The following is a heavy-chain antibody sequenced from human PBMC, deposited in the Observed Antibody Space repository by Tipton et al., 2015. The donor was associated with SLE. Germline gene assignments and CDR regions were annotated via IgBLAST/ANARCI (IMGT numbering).Heavy chain of an antibody. J-gene: IGHJ2*01. V-gene: IGHV3-53*05. D-gene: IGHD4-17*01. Sequence: GSLRLSCAASGFTVSSNYMSWVRQAPGKGLEWVSVIYSGGSTYYADSVKGRFTISRDNSKNTLYLQMNSLRAEDTAVYYCARDQYDYGDGPRYWYFDLWGRGTLVTVSS. CDR1: GFTVSSNY. CDR3: ARDQYDYGDGPRYWYFDL. CDR2: IYSGGST.